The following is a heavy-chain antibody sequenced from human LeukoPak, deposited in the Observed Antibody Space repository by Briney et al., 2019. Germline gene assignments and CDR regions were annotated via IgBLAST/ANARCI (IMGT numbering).Heavy chain of an antibody. D-gene: IGHD5-24*01. CDR2: IYYSGST. Sequence: SETLSLTCTVSGGSISSYYWSWIRQPPGKGLEWIGYIYYSGSTNYNPSLKSRVTISVDTSKNQFSLKLSSVTAADTAVYNCARRRDFIDYWGQGTLVTASS. J-gene: IGHJ4*02. V-gene: IGHV4-59*08. CDR1: GGSISSYY. CDR3: ARRRDFIDY.